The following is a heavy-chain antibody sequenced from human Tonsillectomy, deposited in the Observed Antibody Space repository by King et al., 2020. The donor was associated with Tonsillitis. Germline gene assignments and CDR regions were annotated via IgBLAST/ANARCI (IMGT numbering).Heavy chain of an antibody. Sequence: VQLVESGGNLVQPGRSLRLSCAASGFTFDDYAMHWVRQAPRKGLEWVSGINWNSDRIDYADSVKGRFTISRDNAKDSLYLQMNGLRPEDTALYYCAKGQSIAAPLWASGFDSWGQGTPVTVSS. J-gene: IGHJ4*02. CDR3: AKGQSIAAPLWASGFDS. CDR2: INWNSDRI. V-gene: IGHV3-9*01. CDR1: GFTFDDYA. D-gene: IGHD6-6*01.